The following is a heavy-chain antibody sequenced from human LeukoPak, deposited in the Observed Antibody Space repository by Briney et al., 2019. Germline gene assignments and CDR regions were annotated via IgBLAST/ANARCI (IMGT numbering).Heavy chain of an antibody. CDR3: ASQLRSGGSCYS. Sequence: SETLSLTCTVSGGSISSSSYYWGRIRQPPGKGLEWIGSIYYSGSTYYNPSLKSRVTLSIDKYKNQFSLKLSSVTAADTAVYYCASQLRSGGSCYSWGRGTLVTVS. CDR1: GGSISSSSYY. CDR2: IYYSGST. D-gene: IGHD2-15*01. J-gene: IGHJ4*02. V-gene: IGHV4-39*07.